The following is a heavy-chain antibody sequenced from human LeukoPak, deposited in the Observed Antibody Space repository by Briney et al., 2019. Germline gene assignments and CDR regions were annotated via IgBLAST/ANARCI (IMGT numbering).Heavy chain of an antibody. CDR1: GFTFSSYW. CDR2: IKGDGNEK. Sequence: GGSLSLSCAASGFTFSSYWMNWVRQAPGKGLEWVANIKGDGNEKNYVDSVRGRFSISRDNAKNSLYLQMDSLRAEDTAVYYCAKEGAYPIITYDSWGEGALVTVSS. D-gene: IGHD3-10*01. J-gene: IGHJ5*01. CDR3: AKEGAYPIITYDS. V-gene: IGHV3-7*01.